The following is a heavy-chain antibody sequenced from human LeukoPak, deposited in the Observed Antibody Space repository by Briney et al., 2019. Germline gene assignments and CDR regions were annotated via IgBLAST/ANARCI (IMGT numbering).Heavy chain of an antibody. J-gene: IGHJ6*02. Sequence: ASVKVTCKASGGTFSRNAVSWVRQAPGQGLEWMGGIIPVFGTANYAQKFQGRVTITADESTSTAYMELSSLRSEDTAVYYCARLDIVVVPAPVGSDYYGMDVWGQGTTVTVSS. CDR2: IIPVFGTA. D-gene: IGHD2-2*03. V-gene: IGHV1-69*13. CDR1: GGTFSRNA. CDR3: ARLDIVVVPAPVGSDYYGMDV.